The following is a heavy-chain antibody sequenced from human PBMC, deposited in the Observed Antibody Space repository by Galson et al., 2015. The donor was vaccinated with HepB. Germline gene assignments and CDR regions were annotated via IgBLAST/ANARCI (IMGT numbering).Heavy chain of an antibody. CDR3: AQDLTYYYGSGSYFVGMDV. CDR2: ISWNSDFT. CDR1: GFTFEDYA. Sequence: SLRLSCAASGFTFEDYAMHWVRQVPEKGLEWVSGISWNSDFTGYADSVRGRFTISRDNAKYSLYLQMNSLRAEDTALYYCAQDLTYYYGSGSYFVGMDVWGQGTTVTVSS. J-gene: IGHJ6*02. V-gene: IGHV3-9*01. D-gene: IGHD3-10*01.